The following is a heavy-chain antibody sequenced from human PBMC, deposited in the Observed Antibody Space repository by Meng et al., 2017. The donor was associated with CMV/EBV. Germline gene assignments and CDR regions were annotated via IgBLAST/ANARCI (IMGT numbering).Heavy chain of an antibody. D-gene: IGHD3-10*01. Sequence: QVQVVQSGAVVKQPGSPVKVSCKASGGTFRMDAISWVRPAPGQGLEWMGGIIPIFGTANYAQKFQGRVTITADESTSTAYMELSSLRSEDTAVYYCARRGSYYGSGSYYNWFDPWGQGTLVTVSS. CDR2: IIPIFGTA. CDR3: ARRGSYYGSGSYYNWFDP. CDR1: GGTFRMDA. J-gene: IGHJ5*02. V-gene: IGHV1-69*12.